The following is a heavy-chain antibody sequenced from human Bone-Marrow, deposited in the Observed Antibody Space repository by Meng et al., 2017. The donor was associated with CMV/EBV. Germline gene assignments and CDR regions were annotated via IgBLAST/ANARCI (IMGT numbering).Heavy chain of an antibody. CDR2: INPSGGST. D-gene: IGHD2-2*01. CDR3: ARDPSSPNIVVVPAAPSGMDV. CDR1: GYTFTSYY. V-gene: IGHV1-46*01. Sequence: ASVKVSCKASGYTFTSYYMHWVRQAPGQGLEWMGIINPSGGSTSYAQKFQGRVTMTRDTSTSTVYMELSSLRSEDTAVYYCARDPSSPNIVVVPAAPSGMDVWGQGTTVTVYS. J-gene: IGHJ6*02.